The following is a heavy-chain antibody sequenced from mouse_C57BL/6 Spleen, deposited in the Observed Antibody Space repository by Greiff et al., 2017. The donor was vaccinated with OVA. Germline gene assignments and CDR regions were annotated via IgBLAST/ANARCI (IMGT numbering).Heavy chain of an antibody. J-gene: IGHJ3*01. V-gene: IGHV10-1*01. CDR2: IRSKSNNYAT. CDR1: GFSFNTYA. Sequence: EVMLVESGGGLVQPKGSLKLSCAASGFSFNTYAMNWVRQAPGKGLEWVARIRSKSNNYATYYADSVKDRFTISRDDSESMLYLQMNNLKTEDTAMYYCVRHGYYGSSPAWFAYWGQGTLVTVSA. D-gene: IGHD1-1*01. CDR3: VRHGYYGSSPAWFAY.